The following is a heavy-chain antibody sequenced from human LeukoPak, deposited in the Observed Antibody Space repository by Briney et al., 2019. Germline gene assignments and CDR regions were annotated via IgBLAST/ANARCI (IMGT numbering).Heavy chain of an antibody. J-gene: IGHJ4*02. V-gene: IGHV4-4*07. CDR2: IDTSGST. CDR3: ARGQWQIDY. CDR1: GVSISHYY. Sequence: PSETLSLTCTVSGVSISHYYWTWIRQPAGGGLEWIGRIDTSGSTNYNPPLKSRVTMSSDTSNNQFSLNLMSVDATDTAVYYCARGQWQIDYWGQGILVTVSP. D-gene: IGHD6-19*01.